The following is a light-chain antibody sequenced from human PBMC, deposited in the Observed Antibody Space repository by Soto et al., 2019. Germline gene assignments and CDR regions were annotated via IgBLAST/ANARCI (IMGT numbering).Light chain of an antibody. Sequence: QSVLTQPPSASGTPGQTVTISCSGSYSNIETNHVYWYQHLPGAAPKLLIFTNNQRPPGVPDRFSASKSGTSASLAISGLRSEDEGDYYCAATDDTLSGPVFGGGTKLTVL. CDR3: AATDDTLSGPV. V-gene: IGLV1-47*02. CDR2: TNN. J-gene: IGLJ2*01. CDR1: YSNIETNH.